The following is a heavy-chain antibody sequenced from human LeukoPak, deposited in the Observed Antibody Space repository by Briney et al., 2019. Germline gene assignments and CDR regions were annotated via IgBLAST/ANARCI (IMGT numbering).Heavy chain of an antibody. V-gene: IGHV5-51*01. Sequence: GESLKISCKGSGYIFTKNWIGWVRQLPGKGLEWMGIIYPPDSDTRYGRSFQGQVTISVDESITTAYLQWSSLKASDTAMYYCARSSSYSPYYFDSWGQGTLVTVSS. CDR1: GYIFTKNW. CDR3: ARSSSYSPYYFDS. J-gene: IGHJ4*02. CDR2: IYPPDSDT. D-gene: IGHD3-22*01.